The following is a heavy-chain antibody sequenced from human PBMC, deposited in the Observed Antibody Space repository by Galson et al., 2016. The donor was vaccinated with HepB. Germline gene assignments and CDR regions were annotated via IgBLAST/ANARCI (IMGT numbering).Heavy chain of an antibody. CDR1: GFTFSRFG. CDR3: ARDRFCSILTGCEYLDY. D-gene: IGHD3-9*01. J-gene: IGHJ4*02. CDR2: IWYDGSNK. Sequence: SLRLSCAPSGFTFSRFGMHWVRQAPGKGLEWVAAIWYDGSNKYYADSVQGRFAISRDNRKNTLYLQMDSLSAEDTAVYYCARDRFCSILTGCEYLDYWGQGTLVTVSS. V-gene: IGHV3-33*01.